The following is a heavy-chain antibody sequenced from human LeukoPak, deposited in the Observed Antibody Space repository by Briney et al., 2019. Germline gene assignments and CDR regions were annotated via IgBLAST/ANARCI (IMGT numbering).Heavy chain of an antibody. CDR2: INHSGST. CDR3: ARGRTYYDFWSGYRQDYYYGMDV. V-gene: IGHV4-34*01. CDR1: GGSFSGYY. Sequence: SETLSLTCAVYGGSFSGYYWSWIRQPPGKGLEWIGEINHSGSTNYNPSLKSRVTISVDTSRNQFSLKLSSVTAADTAVYYCARGRTYYDFWSGYRQDYYYGMDVWGRGTTVTVSS. J-gene: IGHJ6*02. D-gene: IGHD3-3*01.